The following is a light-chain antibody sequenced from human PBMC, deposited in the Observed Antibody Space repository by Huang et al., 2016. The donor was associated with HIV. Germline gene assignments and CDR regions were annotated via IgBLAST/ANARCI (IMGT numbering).Light chain of an antibody. CDR1: QNISRY. CDR3: QQSARTPRT. J-gene: IGKJ2*01. CDR2: TTS. Sequence: DIQMTQSPSSLSAFIGDRVIISCRASQNISRYLNWYQQKPGKAPKLLIYTTSALQTGVPSTFSGRGSGTDFFITITNLQPEDSAIYYCQQSARTPRTFGQGTKLEIK. V-gene: IGKV1-39*01.